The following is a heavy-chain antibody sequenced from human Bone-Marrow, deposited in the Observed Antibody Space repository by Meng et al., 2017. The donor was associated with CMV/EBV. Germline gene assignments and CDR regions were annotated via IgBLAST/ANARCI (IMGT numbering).Heavy chain of an antibody. CDR1: GFTFSSYA. CDR2: ISGSGGST. D-gene: IGHD3-10*01. V-gene: IGHV3-23*01. Sequence: GESLKISCAASGFTFSSYAMSWVRQAPGKGLEWVSAISGSGGSTYYADSVKVRFTISRDNSKNTLYLQMNSLRAEDTAVYYCARGNYYYYYRMDVWGQGTTVTVSS. J-gene: IGHJ6*02. CDR3: ARGNYYYYYRMDV.